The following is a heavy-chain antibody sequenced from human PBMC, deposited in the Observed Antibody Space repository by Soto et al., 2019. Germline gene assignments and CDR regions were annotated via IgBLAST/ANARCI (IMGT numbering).Heavy chain of an antibody. CDR3: AKDLRGPGLAYGMDV. D-gene: IGHD3-10*01. CDR1: GFTFSSYG. Sequence: QVQLVESGGGVVQPGRSLRLSCAASGFTFSSYGMHWVRQAPGKGLEWVAVISYGGSNKYYADSVKGRFTISRDNSKNSLYLQMNSLRAEDTAGSYCAKDLRGPGLAYGMDVWGQGTTVNVSS. CDR2: ISYGGSNK. V-gene: IGHV3-30*18. J-gene: IGHJ6*02.